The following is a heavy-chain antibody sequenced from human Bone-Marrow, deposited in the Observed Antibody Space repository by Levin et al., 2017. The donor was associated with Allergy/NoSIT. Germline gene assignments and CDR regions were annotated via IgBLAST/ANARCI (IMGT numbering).Heavy chain of an antibody. CDR2: TRSRANSYET. V-gene: IGHV3-73*01. J-gene: IGHJ4*02. CDR3: RMNTKNGRDY. D-gene: IGHD1-1*01. CDR1: GFTVTDSA. Sequence: GGSLRLSCKVSGFTVTDSAIHWVRQVYGKGLEWVGRTRSRANSYETAYAASMNGRFTISRDDSKNMAYVELNSLKIEDTAVYYCRMNTKNGRDYWGQGTLVTVSS.